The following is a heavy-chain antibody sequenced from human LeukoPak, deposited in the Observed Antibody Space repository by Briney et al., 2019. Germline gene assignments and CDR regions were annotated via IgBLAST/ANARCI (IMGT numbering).Heavy chain of an antibody. CDR2: ISAYNGNT. CDR3: PRDLHPKGGGRSGYSYGFHYFDY. V-gene: IGHV1-18*01. CDR1: GYTFTSYG. D-gene: IGHD5-18*01. Sequence: GASVKVSCKASGYTFTSYGISWVRQAPGQGLEWMGWISAYNGNTNYAQKVQGRVTMTTDTSTSTAYMELRSQRSDDTAVYYCPRDLHPKGGGRSGYSYGFHYFDYGGQGTLVTVSS. J-gene: IGHJ4*02.